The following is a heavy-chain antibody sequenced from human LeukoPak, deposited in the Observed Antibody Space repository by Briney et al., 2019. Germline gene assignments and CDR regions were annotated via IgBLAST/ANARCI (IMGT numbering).Heavy chain of an antibody. V-gene: IGHV1-2*02. CDR2: INPDSVGT. Sequence: ASVKVSCKASGYTFTGYYMHWVRQAPGQGLEWMGWINPDSVGTNNAQKFQGRVTMTRDTSISTAYMELSRLRSDDTAVYYCARTFYDTLDSDAFDFWGQGTMVIVSS. CDR3: ARTFYDTLDSDAFDF. CDR1: GYTFTGYY. J-gene: IGHJ3*01. D-gene: IGHD2/OR15-2a*01.